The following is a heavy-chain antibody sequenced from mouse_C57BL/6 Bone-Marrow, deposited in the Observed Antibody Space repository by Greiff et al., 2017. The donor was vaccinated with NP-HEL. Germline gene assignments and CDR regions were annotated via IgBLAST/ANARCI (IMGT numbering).Heavy chain of an antibody. D-gene: IGHD2-2*01. CDR1: GYTFTSYT. CDR3: ARDRGYGYDVGRYAMDY. Sequence: QVQLQQSGAELARPGASVKMSCKASGYTFTSYTMHWVKQRPGQGLEWIGYINPSSGYTKYNQKFKDKATLTADKSSSTAYMQLSSLTSEDSAVYYCARDRGYGYDVGRYAMDYWGQGTSVTVSS. J-gene: IGHJ4*01. CDR2: INPSSGYT. V-gene: IGHV1-4*01.